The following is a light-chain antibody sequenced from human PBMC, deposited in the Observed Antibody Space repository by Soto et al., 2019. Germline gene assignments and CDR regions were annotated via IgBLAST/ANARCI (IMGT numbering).Light chain of an antibody. CDR3: QKFNSYPLT. J-gene: IGKJ4*01. CDR2: DVS. Sequence: AIQLTQSPYSLSASVGDRVTITCRASQGISSALAWYQQKPGKAPKLLIYDVSSLESGVRSRFSRSGSGTDFTLTISSLQPEDFATYYCQKFNSYPLTFGGGTKVEIK. V-gene: IGKV1-13*02. CDR1: QGISSA.